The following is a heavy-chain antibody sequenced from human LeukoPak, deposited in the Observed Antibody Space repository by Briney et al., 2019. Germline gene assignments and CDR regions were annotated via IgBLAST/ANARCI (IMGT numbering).Heavy chain of an antibody. J-gene: IGHJ5*02. CDR1: GFTFSSYS. V-gene: IGHV3-48*04. CDR3: ARAKSSGWLNWFDP. Sequence: GGSLRLSCAASGFTFSSYSMNWVRQAPGKGLEWVSYISSSSSTIYYADSVKGRFTISRDNAKNSLYLQMNSLRAEDTAVYYCARAKSSGWLNWFDPWGQGTLVTVSS. CDR2: ISSSSSTI. D-gene: IGHD6-19*01.